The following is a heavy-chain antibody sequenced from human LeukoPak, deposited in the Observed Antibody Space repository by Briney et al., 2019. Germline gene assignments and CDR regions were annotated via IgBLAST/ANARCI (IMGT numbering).Heavy chain of an antibody. CDR1: GGSISSSSYY. D-gene: IGHD6-19*01. V-gene: IGHV4-39*01. CDR3: ARPRGSGWSLDAFDI. CDR2: IYYSGST. Sequence: SETLSLTCTVSGGSISSSSYYWGWIRQPPGKGLEWIGSIYYSGSTYYNPSLKSRVTISVDTSKNQFSLKLSSVTAADTAVYYCARPRGSGWSLDAFDIWGQGTMVTVSS. J-gene: IGHJ3*02.